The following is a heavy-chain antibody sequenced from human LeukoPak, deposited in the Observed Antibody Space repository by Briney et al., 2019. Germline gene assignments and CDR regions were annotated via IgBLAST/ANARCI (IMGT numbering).Heavy chain of an antibody. CDR2: IIPIFGTT. Sequence: GSSVKVSCKASGGTFNSYAISWVRQAPGQGLEWMGGIIPIFGTTNYAQKFQGRVTITADESTSTAYMELSSLSSEDTAVYYCARAVSIFGVVRVGYYYYYMDVWGKGTTVTVSS. V-gene: IGHV1-69*01. D-gene: IGHD3-3*01. J-gene: IGHJ6*03. CDR3: ARAVSIFGVVRVGYYYYYMDV. CDR1: GGTFNSYA.